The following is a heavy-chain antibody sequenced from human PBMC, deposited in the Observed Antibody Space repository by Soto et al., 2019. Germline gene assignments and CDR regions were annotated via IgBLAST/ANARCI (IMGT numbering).Heavy chain of an antibody. Sequence: SETLSLTCTVSGGSISSYYWSWIRQPPGKGLEWIGYIYYSGNTNCNPSLKSRVTISIDTSKNQLSLNLSSVTAADTAVYYCARLDRRLTDVWGQGTTVTVSS. CDR2: IYYSGNT. V-gene: IGHV4-59*01. CDR1: GGSISSYY. D-gene: IGHD3-16*01. CDR3: ARLDRRLTDV. J-gene: IGHJ6*02.